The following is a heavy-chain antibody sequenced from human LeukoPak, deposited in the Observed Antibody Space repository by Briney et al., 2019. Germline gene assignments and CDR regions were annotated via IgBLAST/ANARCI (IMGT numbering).Heavy chain of an antibody. D-gene: IGHD3-10*01. CDR3: ARDHYTMVRGVILV. J-gene: IGHJ3*01. V-gene: IGHV1-2*02. Sequence: ASVKVSCKASGYTFTGYYMHWVRQAPGQGLEWMGWINPNSGGTNYAQKFQGRVTMTRDTSISTAYMELSRLRSDDTAVYYCARDHYTMVRGVILVWGQGTMVTVSS. CDR1: GYTFTGYY. CDR2: INPNSGGT.